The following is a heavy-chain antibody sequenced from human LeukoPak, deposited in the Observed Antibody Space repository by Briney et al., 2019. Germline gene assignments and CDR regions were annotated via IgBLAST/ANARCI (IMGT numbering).Heavy chain of an antibody. CDR3: ARDRSAAY. Sequence: GGSLRLSCAASGFIFSSSWMTWVRQAPGKGLEWVANIKEDGSEKYYADSVKGRFTISRDNAKNSLYLQMNSLRAEDTAMYYCARDRSAAYWGQGALVTVSS. CDR1: GFIFSSSW. CDR2: IKEDGSEK. J-gene: IGHJ4*02. V-gene: IGHV3-7*01. D-gene: IGHD3-3*01.